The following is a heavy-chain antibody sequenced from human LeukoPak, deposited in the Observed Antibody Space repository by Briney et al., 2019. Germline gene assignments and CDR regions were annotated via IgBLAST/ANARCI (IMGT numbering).Heavy chain of an antibody. V-gene: IGHV4-34*01. CDR2: INHSGST. CDR3: ARTPPITESGYSRWWFDP. CDR1: GGSFSGYY. D-gene: IGHD3-3*01. J-gene: IGHJ5*02. Sequence: KPSETLSLTCAVYGGSFSGYYWSWIRQPPGKGLEWIGEINHSGSTNYNPSLKSRVTISVDTSKNQFSLKLSSVTAADTAVYYCARTPPITESGYSRWWFDPWGQGTLVTVSS.